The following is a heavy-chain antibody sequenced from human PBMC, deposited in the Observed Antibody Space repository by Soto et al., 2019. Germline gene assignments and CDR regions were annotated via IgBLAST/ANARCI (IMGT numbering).Heavy chain of an antibody. J-gene: IGHJ4*02. D-gene: IGHD3-16*01. V-gene: IGHV3-21*01. CDR3: AREAGGKLGGISY. Sequence: EVQLVESGGGLVKPGGSLRLSCAASGFTFSSYSMNWVRQAPGKGLEWVSSISSSSSYIYYADSVKGRFTISRDNAKNSRYLQMNSLRAEETAVYYWAREAGGKLGGISYWGQGTLVTVSS. CDR1: GFTFSSYS. CDR2: ISSSSSYI.